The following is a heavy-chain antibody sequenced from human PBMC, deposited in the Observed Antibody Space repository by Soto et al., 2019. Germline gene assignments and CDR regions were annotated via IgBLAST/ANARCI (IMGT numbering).Heavy chain of an antibody. CDR2: VYSSGTT. CDR3: ARDIGSYAYGEGY. V-gene: IGHV4-4*07. Sequence: QVQLQESGPGLVKPSETLSLTCSVSGGSINSYWWSWIRQPAGKGLEWIGRVYSSGTTKYNPSLTSRATLSVETSKNQCLLKLSSVTAADTAVYYCARDIGSYAYGEGYWGQGIQVTVSS. J-gene: IGHJ4*02. CDR1: GGSINSYW. D-gene: IGHD3-10*01.